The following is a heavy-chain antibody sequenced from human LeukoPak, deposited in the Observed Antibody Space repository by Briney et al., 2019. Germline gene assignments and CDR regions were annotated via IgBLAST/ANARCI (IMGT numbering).Heavy chain of an antibody. CDR1: GFSFSNYW. CDR2: IYPGDSDT. V-gene: IGHV5-51*01. Sequence: GESLKISSRGLGFSFSNYWIGWVRQMPGKGLEWMGAIYPGDSDTRYSPSFQGQVTISADKSISTAYVQWNSLKASDTAMYYCARHRGGSGWVLDYWGQGTLVTVSS. D-gene: IGHD6-19*01. CDR3: ARHRGGSGWVLDY. J-gene: IGHJ4*02.